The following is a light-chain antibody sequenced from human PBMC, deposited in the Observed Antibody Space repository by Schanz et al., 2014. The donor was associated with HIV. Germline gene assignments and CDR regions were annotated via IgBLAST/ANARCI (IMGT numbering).Light chain of an antibody. CDR2: ANT. CDR1: SSNIGAGYD. CDR3: GTWDSSLSAVV. Sequence: QSVLTQPPSLSGAPGQRVSLSCNGSSSNIGAGYDVHWYQQLPGTAPKLLIYANTNRPSGVPDRFSGSKSGTSATLGITGLQAGDEADYYCGTWDSSLSAVVFGGGTKLTVL. J-gene: IGLJ2*01. V-gene: IGLV1-40*01.